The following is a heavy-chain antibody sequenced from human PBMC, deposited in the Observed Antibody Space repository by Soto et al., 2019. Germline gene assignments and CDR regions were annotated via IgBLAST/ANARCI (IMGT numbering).Heavy chain of an antibody. J-gene: IGHJ4*02. Sequence: GGSLRLSCAASGFTFSSYSMNWVRQAPGKGLEWVSSISSSSSYIYYADSVKGRFTISRDNAKNSLYLQMNSLRAEDTAVYYCASFSYCSSTSCYGDFDYWGQGTLVTVS. CDR1: GFTFSSYS. CDR3: ASFSYCSSTSCYGDFDY. D-gene: IGHD2-2*01. CDR2: ISSSSSYI. V-gene: IGHV3-21*01.